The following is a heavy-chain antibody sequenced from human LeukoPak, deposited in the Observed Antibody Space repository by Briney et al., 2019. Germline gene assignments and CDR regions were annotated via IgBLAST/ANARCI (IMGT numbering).Heavy chain of an antibody. J-gene: IGHJ4*02. CDR1: GNYW. Sequence: GGSLRLSCAASGNYWMHWVRQAPGKGLVWVSHINSDGSSTTYADSVKGRFTISRDNAKNTLYLQMNSLRAEDTAMYYCARAIGLDFDFWDQGTLVTVSS. D-gene: IGHD2/OR15-2a*01. V-gene: IGHV3-74*01. CDR2: INSDGSST. CDR3: ARAIGLDFDF.